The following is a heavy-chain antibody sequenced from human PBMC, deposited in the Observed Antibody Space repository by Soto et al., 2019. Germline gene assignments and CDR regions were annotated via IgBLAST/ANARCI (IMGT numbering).Heavy chain of an antibody. V-gene: IGHV3-23*01. D-gene: IGHD3-22*01. CDR3: VKSLDASGYSVSDF. CDR1: GFTFRAHA. J-gene: IGHJ4*02. CDR2: ISGPGGSA. Sequence: EVQVLESGGGLVQPGGSLRLSCAASGFTFRAHAMSWVRQAPGKGLEWVSIISGPGGSAYYADSVKGRFTISRDNSKNTLFLQMNTLRAEDTAVYYCVKSLDASGYSVSDFWGQGTLVTVSS.